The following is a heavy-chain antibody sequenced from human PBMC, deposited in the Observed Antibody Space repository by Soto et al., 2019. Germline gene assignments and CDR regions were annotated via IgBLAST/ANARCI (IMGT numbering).Heavy chain of an antibody. Sequence: GESLKISCKGSGYSFTSHWIGWVRQMPGKGLEWMGIIYPGDSDTRYSPSFQGQVTISADKSISTAYLQWSSLKASDTAMYYCARHRANYYYYMDVWGKGTTVTVSS. CDR3: ARHRANYYYYMDV. CDR2: IYPGDSDT. J-gene: IGHJ6*03. V-gene: IGHV5-51*01. CDR1: GYSFTSHW.